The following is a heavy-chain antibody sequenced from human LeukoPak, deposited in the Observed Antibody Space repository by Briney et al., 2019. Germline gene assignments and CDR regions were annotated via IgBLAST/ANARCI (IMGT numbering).Heavy chain of an antibody. V-gene: IGHV3-21*01. J-gene: IGHJ4*02. CDR2: ISSSSSFI. D-gene: IGHD2-2*01. CDR1: GFTFSRYS. Sequence: GGSLRLSCAASGFTFSRYSMNWVSQAPGKGLEWVSSISSSSSFIYYADSVKGRFTISRDNAKNSLYLQMNSLRAEDTAVYYCARDPPLGSCSTISCPHLDYWGQGTLVTVSS. CDR3: ARDPPLGSCSTISCPHLDY.